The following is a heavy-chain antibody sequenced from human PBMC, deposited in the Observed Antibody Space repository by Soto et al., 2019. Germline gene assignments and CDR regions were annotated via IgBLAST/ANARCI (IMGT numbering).Heavy chain of an antibody. CDR1: GDSTSMSSYY. J-gene: IGHJ5*02. Sequence: PSETLSLTCTVSGDSTSMSSYYWGWIRKPPGKGLEWIGNIYHTGATYYNPSLQSRVTMSVDTSKDQFSLRLSSVTAADTAVYYCARGWEWFSFDPWGQGTLVTVSS. CDR3: ARGWEWFSFDP. V-gene: IGHV4-39*01. CDR2: IYHTGAT. D-gene: IGHD3-3*01.